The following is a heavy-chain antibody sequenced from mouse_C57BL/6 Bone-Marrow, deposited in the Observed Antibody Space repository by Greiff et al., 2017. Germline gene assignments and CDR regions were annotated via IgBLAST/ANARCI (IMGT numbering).Heavy chain of an antibody. V-gene: IGHV1-64*01. CDR3: ARRRVITTVVVEQDWYFDV. D-gene: IGHD1-1*01. CDR2: IHPNSGST. CDR1: GYTFTSYW. Sequence: VQLQQPGAELVKPGASVKLSCKASGYTFTSYWMHWVKQRPGQGLEWIGMIHPNSGSTNYNEKFKSKATLTVAKSSSTAYMQLSSLTSEDSAVYYCARRRVITTVVVEQDWYFDVWGTGTTVTVSS. J-gene: IGHJ1*03.